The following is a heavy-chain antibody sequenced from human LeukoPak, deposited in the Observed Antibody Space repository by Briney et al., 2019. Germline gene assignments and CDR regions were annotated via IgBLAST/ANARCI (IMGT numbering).Heavy chain of an antibody. J-gene: IGHJ3*02. Sequence: PGGSLRLSCAASGFTFSIYAMSWVRQAPGKGLEWVSAISGSGGSTYYADSVKGRFAISRDNSKNTLYLQMNSLRAEDTAVYYCASGPDYPDAFNIWGQGTMVTVSS. CDR1: GFTFSIYA. CDR2: ISGSGGST. CDR3: ASGPDYPDAFNI. V-gene: IGHV3-23*01. D-gene: IGHD4-17*01.